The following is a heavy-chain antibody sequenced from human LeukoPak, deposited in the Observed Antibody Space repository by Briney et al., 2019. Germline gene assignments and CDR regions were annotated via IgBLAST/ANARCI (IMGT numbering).Heavy chain of an antibody. CDR3: AKDKTPWNYVAFDY. V-gene: IGHV3-43*02. CDR2: ISGDGGST. J-gene: IGHJ4*02. CDR1: GFTFDDYA. Sequence: GGSLRLSCAASGFTFDDYAMHWVRQAPGKGLEWVSLISGDGGSTYYADSVKGRFTTSRDNSKNSLYLQMNSLRTEDTALYYCAKDKTPWNYVAFDYWGQGTLVTVSS. D-gene: IGHD1-7*01.